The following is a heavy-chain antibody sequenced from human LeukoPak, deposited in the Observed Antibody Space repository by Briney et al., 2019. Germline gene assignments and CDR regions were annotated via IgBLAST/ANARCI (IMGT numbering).Heavy chain of an antibody. D-gene: IGHD3-22*01. CDR2: INPNSGGT. Sequence: ASVKVSCKASGYTFTGYYMHWVRQAPGQGLEWMGRINPNSGGTNYAQKFQGRVTMTRDTSISTAYMELSRLRSDDTAVYYCARTAYDSSGNFFDYWGQGALVTVS. CDR3: ARTAYDSSGNFFDY. J-gene: IGHJ4*02. V-gene: IGHV1-2*06. CDR1: GYTFTGYY.